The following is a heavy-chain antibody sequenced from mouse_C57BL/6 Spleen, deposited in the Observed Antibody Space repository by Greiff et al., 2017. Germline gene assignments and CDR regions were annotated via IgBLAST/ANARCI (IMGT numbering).Heavy chain of an antibody. CDR3: AYRARSWFAD. D-gene: IGHD3-3*01. CDR2: IDPSDSYT. V-gene: IGHV1-50*01. Sequence: QVQLQQPGAELVKPGASVKLSCKASGYTFTSYWMQWVKQRPGQGLEWIGEIDPSDSYTNYNQKFKGKATLTVDTSSSTAYMQLSSLTSEDSAVYYCAYRARSWFADWGQGTLVTVSA. J-gene: IGHJ3*01. CDR1: GYTFTSYW.